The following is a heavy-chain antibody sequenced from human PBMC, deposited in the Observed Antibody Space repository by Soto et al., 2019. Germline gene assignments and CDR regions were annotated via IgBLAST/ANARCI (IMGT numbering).Heavy chain of an antibody. CDR2: ISGGGDAT. D-gene: IGHD3-10*01. J-gene: IGHJ2*01. CDR3: ARKVSGSTGRPDLWYFDL. V-gene: IGHV3-23*01. CDR1: GFTFSGYA. Sequence: EVQLLDSGGGLVQPGGSLRLSCAASGFTFSGYALTWVRQAPGKGLEWVSAISGGGDATFYADSVKGRFTISRDNSKNTLYLQMNTRRAEDTAVYYCARKVSGSTGRPDLWYFDLWGRGTRVTVSS.